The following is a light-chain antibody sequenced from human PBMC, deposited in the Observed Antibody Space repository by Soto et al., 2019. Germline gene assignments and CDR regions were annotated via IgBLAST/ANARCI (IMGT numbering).Light chain of an antibody. J-gene: IGKJ3*01. CDR2: DAS. CDR3: QQYDNLPFT. V-gene: IGKV1-33*01. CDR1: QDISNY. Sequence: DIQMAQSPSSLSASVGDRVTITCQASQDISNYLNWYQQKPGKAPKLLIYDASTLETGVPSRFSGSGSGTDFTLTINSLQPEDIATYFCQQYDNLPFTFGHGTKVDIK.